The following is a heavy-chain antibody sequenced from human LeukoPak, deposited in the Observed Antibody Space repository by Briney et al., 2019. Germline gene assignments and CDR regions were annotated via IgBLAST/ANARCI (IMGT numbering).Heavy chain of an antibody. CDR1: GFTFSSYG. D-gene: IGHD1-26*01. V-gene: IGHV3-30*19. CDR3: ARDRSRIVGAILTGYFDY. J-gene: IGHJ4*02. Sequence: PGGSLRLSCAASGFTFSSYGMHWVRQAPGKGLEWVAVISYDGSNKYYADSVKGRFTISRDNSKNTLYLQMNSLRAEDTAVYYCARDRSRIVGAILTGYFDYWGQGTLVTVSS. CDR2: ISYDGSNK.